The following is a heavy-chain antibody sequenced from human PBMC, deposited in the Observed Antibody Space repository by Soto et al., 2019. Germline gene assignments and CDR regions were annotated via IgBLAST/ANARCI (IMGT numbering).Heavy chain of an antibody. J-gene: IGHJ3*02. D-gene: IGHD4-17*01. CDR2: IYYSEST. CDR1: GGYISSSSYY. V-gene: IGHV4-39*01. Sequence: SETLSLNCTVSGGYISSSSYYWGWIRQRTGKGLEWIGSIYYSESTYYDPSLKSRVTISVDTSKNQFSLKLSSVTAAYTAVYYCARQSTYYGYYEYALDIWGQGTIVTVSS. CDR3: ARQSTYYGYYEYALDI.